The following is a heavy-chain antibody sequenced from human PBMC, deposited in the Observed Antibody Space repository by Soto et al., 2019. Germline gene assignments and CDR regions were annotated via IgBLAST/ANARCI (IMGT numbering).Heavy chain of an antibody. Sequence: SETLSLTCAFYGLSFSCYYLSWIRQPPGKGLEWIGEINHSGSTNYNPSLKSRVTISVDTSKNQFSLKLSSVTAADTAVYYCARGPQIGYCTGGRCNGPQGAIDYWGQGTLVTVSS. CDR3: ARGPQIGYCTGGRCNGPQGAIDY. CDR1: GLSFSCYY. V-gene: IGHV4-34*01. CDR2: INHSGST. J-gene: IGHJ4*02. D-gene: IGHD2-15*01.